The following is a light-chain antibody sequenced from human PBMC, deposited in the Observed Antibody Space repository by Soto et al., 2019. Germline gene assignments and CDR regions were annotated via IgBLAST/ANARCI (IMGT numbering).Light chain of an antibody. CDR3: QQYGSSPPT. CDR2: GAS. Sequence: EIVLTQSPGTLPLSPGERATLSCRASQNVSSNYLAWYRRKPGQAPRLLIYGASYRSTDIPARFSGSGSGTDFTLPITRLEPEDFAVYYCQQYGSSPPTFSPRTRVEIK. CDR1: QNVSSNY. J-gene: IGKJ1*01. V-gene: IGKV3-20*01.